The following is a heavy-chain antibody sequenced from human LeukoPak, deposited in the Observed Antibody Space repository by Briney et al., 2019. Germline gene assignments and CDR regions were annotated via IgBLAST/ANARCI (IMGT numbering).Heavy chain of an antibody. CDR2: INPNSGGT. Sequence: ASVKVSCKASGYTFTGYYIHWVRQAPGQGLEWMGWINPNSGGTNYAQKFQGRVTMTRNTSISTAYMELSSLRSEDTAVYYCARGGAGLLWFGELSVNWFDPWGQGTLVTVSS. CDR3: ARGGAGLLWFGELSVNWFDP. V-gene: IGHV1-2*02. CDR1: GYTFTGYY. D-gene: IGHD3-10*01. J-gene: IGHJ5*02.